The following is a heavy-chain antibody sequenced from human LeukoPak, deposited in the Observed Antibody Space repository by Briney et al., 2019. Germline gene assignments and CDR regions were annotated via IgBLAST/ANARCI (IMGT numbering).Heavy chain of an antibody. Sequence: GSSVKVSCKASGDTFSSYVITWVRQAPGQGLEWMGGIIPIFATRNYAQKFQGRVTITMDESTSTAYMELSNLRSEDTALYYCARDAIDYSNYRGKGCFDPWGQGTLVTVSS. CDR3: ARDAIDYSNYRGKGCFDP. J-gene: IGHJ5*02. V-gene: IGHV1-69*05. CDR1: GDTFSSYV. D-gene: IGHD4-11*01. CDR2: IIPIFATR.